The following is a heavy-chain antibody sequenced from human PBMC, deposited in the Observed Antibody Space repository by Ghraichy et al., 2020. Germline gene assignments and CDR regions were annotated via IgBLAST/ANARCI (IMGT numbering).Heavy chain of an antibody. CDR1: GGSISSSSYY. CDR3: ARQSDRQQLVTITNGYFDY. D-gene: IGHD6-13*01. Sequence: SQTLSLTCTVSGGSISSSSYYWGWIRQPPGKGLEWIGSIYYSWSTYYNPSLKSRVTISVDTSKNQFSLKLSSVTAADTAVYYCARQSDRQQLVTITNGYFDYWGQGTLVTVSS. V-gene: IGHV4-39*01. CDR2: IYYSWST. J-gene: IGHJ4*02.